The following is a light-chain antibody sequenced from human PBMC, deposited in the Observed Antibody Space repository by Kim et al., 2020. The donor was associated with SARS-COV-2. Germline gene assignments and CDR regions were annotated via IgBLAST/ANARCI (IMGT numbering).Light chain of an antibody. CDR3: NSRDTSGDHPVV. V-gene: IGLV3-19*01. CDR1: SLRSYY. Sequence: SSELTQDPAVSVALGQTVRITCQGDSLRSYYATWYQQKPGQAPVLVIYSRNNRPSGIPDRFSGSRSGNTASLTITGALAEDEADYFCNSRDTSGDHPVVFGGGTQLTVL. CDR2: SRN. J-gene: IGLJ2*01.